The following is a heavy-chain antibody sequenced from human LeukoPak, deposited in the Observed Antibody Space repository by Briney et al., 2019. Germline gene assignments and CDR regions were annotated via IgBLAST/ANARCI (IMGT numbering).Heavy chain of an antibody. J-gene: IGHJ4*02. D-gene: IGHD6-13*01. CDR2: ISYDGSNK. Sequence: GGSLRLSCAAPGFTFSSYAMHWVRQAPGKGLEWVAVISYDGSNKYYADSVKGRFTISRDNSKNTLYLQMNSLRAEDTAVYYCARSGSGYSSSWYEYYFDYWGQGTLVTDSS. V-gene: IGHV3-30*04. CDR1: GFTFSSYA. CDR3: ARSGSGYSSSWYEYYFDY.